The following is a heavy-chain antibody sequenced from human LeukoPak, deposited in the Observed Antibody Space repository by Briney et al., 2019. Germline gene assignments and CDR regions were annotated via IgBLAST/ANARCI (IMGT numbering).Heavy chain of an antibody. CDR1: GITFDGSP. J-gene: IGHJ6*03. CDR3: QAYYYYYMDV. V-gene: IGHV3-73*01. CDR2: IRSKTNNYAT. Sequence: GGSLKLSCAASGITFDGSPIHWVRQASGKGLEWVGRIRSKTNNYATGYAASGKGRFLTFRDDSKNLLYLQMSSLKTEDTAVYYCQAYYYYYMDVWGKGAPVTVS.